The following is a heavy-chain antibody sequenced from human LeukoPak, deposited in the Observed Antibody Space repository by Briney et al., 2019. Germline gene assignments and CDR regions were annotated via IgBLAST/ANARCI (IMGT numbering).Heavy chain of an antibody. CDR2: INHSGST. CDR1: GFTFSSYE. D-gene: IGHD3-22*01. CDR3: ARWSLITMIVVVKNINAFDI. V-gene: IGHV4-34*01. J-gene: IGHJ3*02. Sequence: PGGSLRLSCAASGFTFSSYEMNWVRQAPGKGLEWIGEINHSGSTNYNPSLKSRVTISVDTSKNQFSLKLSSVTAADTAVYYCARWSLITMIVVVKNINAFDIWGQGTMVTVSS.